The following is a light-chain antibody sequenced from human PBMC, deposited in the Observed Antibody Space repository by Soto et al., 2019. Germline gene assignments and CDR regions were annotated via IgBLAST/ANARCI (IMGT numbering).Light chain of an antibody. CDR3: HQYGSSPGT. CDR2: AAS. J-gene: IGKJ1*01. V-gene: IGKV3-20*01. CDR1: QSVSSNL. Sequence: EIVLTQSPGTLSLSPGERATLSCRATQSVSSNLLAWYQQKPGQAPRLLIYAASSRATGIPDRFSGSGSGTDFTLTISRLEPEDFAVYYCHQYGSSPGTFGQGTKVKIK.